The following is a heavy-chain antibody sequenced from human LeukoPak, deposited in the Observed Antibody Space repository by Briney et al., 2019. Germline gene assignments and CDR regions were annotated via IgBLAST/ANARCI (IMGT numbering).Heavy chain of an antibody. V-gene: IGHV1-69*06. J-gene: IGHJ3*02. CDR1: VGTFSSYA. CDR2: IIPIFGTA. D-gene: IGHD1-1*01. Sequence: SVRVSCKASVGTFSSYAISWVRQAPGQGLEWMGGIIPIFGTANYAQKFQGRVTITADKSTSTAYMELSSLRSEDTAVYYCARDRYAGTTHFDAFDIWGQGTMVTVSS. CDR3: ARDRYAGTTHFDAFDI.